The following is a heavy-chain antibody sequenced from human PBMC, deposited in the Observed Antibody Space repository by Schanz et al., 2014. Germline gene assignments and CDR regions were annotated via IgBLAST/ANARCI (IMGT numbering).Heavy chain of an antibody. J-gene: IGHJ4*02. CDR1: AFIFRSYS. V-gene: IGHV3-30*18. Sequence: VQLVESGGGLVQPGGSLRLSCAASAFIFRSYSMHWVRQAPGKGLEWLAVISYDGSDKFHADSVKGRFTISRDNSKNTLYLQMNSLRVEDTAVYYCAKDFVPLVQQLIRSGGAHLDHWGQGTLVTVSS. D-gene: IGHD6-13*01. CDR3: AKDFVPLVQQLIRSGGAHLDH. CDR2: ISYDGSDK.